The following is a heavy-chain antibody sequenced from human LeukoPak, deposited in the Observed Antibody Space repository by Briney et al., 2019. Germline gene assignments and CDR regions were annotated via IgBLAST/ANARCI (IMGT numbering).Heavy chain of an antibody. D-gene: IGHD6-13*01. V-gene: IGHV1-69*04. CDR3: ATLVAAAGTWWFDP. CDR1: GYTFSSYG. CDR2: IIPILGIA. J-gene: IGHJ5*02. Sequence: ASVKVSCKASGYTFSSYGISWVRQAPGQGLEWMGRIIPILGIANYAQKFQGRVTITADKSTSTAYMELSSLRSEDTAVYYCATLVAAAGTWWFDPWGQGTLVTVSS.